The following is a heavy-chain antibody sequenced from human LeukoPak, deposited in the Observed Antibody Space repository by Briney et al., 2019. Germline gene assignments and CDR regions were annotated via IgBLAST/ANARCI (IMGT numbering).Heavy chain of an antibody. CDR2: ISYDGSNK. Sequence: GGSLRLSCAASGFTFSSYGMHWVRQAPGKGLEWVAVISYDGSNKYYADSVKGRFTISRDNSKNTLYLQMNSLRAEDTAVYYCAKETLWNYVDYWGQGTLVTVSS. J-gene: IGHJ4*02. V-gene: IGHV3-30*18. CDR3: AKETLWNYVDY. CDR1: GFTFSSYG. D-gene: IGHD1-1*01.